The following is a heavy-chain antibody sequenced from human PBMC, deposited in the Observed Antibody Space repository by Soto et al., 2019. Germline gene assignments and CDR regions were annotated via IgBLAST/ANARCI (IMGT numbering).Heavy chain of an antibody. CDR2: ISYDGSKK. V-gene: IGHV3-30*03. D-gene: IGHD4-17*01. CDR3: VTDHSHGVSNFFDYFES. Sequence: QVQLVESGGGVVQPGGSLRLSCAASGFTLSSYAMHWVRQAPGKGLEWVAFISYDGSKKHYGDSVKGRFSISRDNSESTLCLQMSSLRAEDTAVYYCVTDHSHGVSNFFDYFESWGQGTLVTVSS. CDR1: GFTLSSYA. J-gene: IGHJ4*02.